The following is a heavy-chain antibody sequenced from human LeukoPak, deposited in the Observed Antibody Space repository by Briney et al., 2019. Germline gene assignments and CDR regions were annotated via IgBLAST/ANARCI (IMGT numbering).Heavy chain of an antibody. V-gene: IGHV3-30*18. D-gene: IGHD1-1*01. J-gene: IGHJ4*02. CDR1: GFTFSSYG. CDR3: AKDYWNDGFDY. Sequence: PGRSLRLSCAASGFTFSSYGMHWVRQAPGKGLGWVAVISYDGSNKYYADSVKGRFTISRDNSKNTLYLQMNSLRAEDTAVYYCAKDYWNDGFDYWGQGTLVTVSS. CDR2: ISYDGSNK.